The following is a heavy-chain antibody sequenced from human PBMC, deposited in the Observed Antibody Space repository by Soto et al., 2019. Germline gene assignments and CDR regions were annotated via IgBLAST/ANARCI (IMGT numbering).Heavy chain of an antibody. Sequence: QVQLVESGGGVVQPGRSLRLSCAASGFTFSSYAMHSVRQAPGKGLEWVAVISYDGSNKYYADSVKGRFTISRDNSKNTLYLQMNSLRAEDTAVYYCARVAHITTSFWYFDLWGRGALVTVSS. V-gene: IGHV3-30-3*01. CDR2: ISYDGSNK. CDR1: GFTFSSYA. J-gene: IGHJ2*01. CDR3: ARVAHITTSFWYFDL. D-gene: IGHD3-3*01.